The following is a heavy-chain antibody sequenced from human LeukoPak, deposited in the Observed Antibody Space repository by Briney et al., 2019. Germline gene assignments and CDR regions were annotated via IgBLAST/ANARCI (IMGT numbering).Heavy chain of an antibody. CDR2: IKSKTDGGTT. V-gene: IGHV3-15*01. CDR1: GFTFSNAW. D-gene: IGHD3-10*01. Sequence: GGSLRLSCAASGFTFSNAWMSWVRQAPGKGLEWVGRIKSKTDGGTTDYAAPVKGRFTISRDDSKNTLYLQMNSLKTEDTAVYYCTTRTQLWFGELDYWGQGTLVTVSS. CDR3: TTRTQLWFGELDY. J-gene: IGHJ4*02.